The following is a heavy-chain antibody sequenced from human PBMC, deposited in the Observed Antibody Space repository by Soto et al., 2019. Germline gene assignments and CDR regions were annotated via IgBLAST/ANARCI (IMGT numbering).Heavy chain of an antibody. Sequence: QITLKESGPPLVKPTQTLTLTCTFSGFSLSTSGVGVGWIRQPPGKALEWLALIYWDDDNSYSPSLKSRLTITKDTSKNQVVLTMTNMDPVDTATYYCAHPGRGYKTWGQGTLVTVSS. J-gene: IGHJ4*02. V-gene: IGHV2-5*02. CDR3: AHPGRGYKT. D-gene: IGHD5-18*01. CDR2: IYWDDDN. CDR1: GFSLSTSGVG.